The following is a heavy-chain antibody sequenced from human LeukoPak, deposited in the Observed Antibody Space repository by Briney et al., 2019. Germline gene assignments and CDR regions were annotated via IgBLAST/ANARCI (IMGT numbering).Heavy chain of an antibody. CDR1: GYTFTGYY. CDR3: ARGTDYYDSSGLHDY. V-gene: IGHV1-2*02. Sequence: ASVEVSCKASGYTFTGYYMHWVRQAPGQGLEWMGWINPNSGGTNYVQKFQGRVTMTRDTSISTAYMELSRLGSDDTAVYYCARGTDYYDSSGLHDYWGQGTLVTVSS. D-gene: IGHD3-22*01. CDR2: INPNSGGT. J-gene: IGHJ4*02.